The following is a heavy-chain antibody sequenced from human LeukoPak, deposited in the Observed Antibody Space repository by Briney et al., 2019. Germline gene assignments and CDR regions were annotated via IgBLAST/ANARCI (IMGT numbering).Heavy chain of an antibody. V-gene: IGHV4-59*12. CDR2: IYYSGST. CDR3: AREQWAYRSYYASSGYHDY. D-gene: IGHD3-22*01. J-gene: IGHJ4*02. CDR1: GVSISSNY. Sequence: SETLSLTCTVSGVSISSNYWSWIRQPPGKGLEWIGYIYYSGSTNYNPSLKSRVTISVDTSKNQFSLKLSSVTAADTAMYYCAREQWAYRSYYASSGYHDYWGQGTLVTVSS.